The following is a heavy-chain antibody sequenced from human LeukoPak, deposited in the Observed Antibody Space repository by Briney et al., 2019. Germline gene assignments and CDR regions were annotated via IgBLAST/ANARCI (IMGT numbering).Heavy chain of an antibody. CDR1: GGSFSGYY. CDR3: ARHPGKYRPFDY. V-gene: IGHV4-34*01. D-gene: IGHD2-2*01. CDR2: INHSGST. Sequence: SETLSLTCAVYGGSFSGYYWSWIRQPPGKGLEWIGEINHSGSTNYNPSLKSRVTISVDTSKNQFSLKLSSVTAADTAVYYCARHPGKYRPFDYWGQGTLVTVSS. J-gene: IGHJ4*02.